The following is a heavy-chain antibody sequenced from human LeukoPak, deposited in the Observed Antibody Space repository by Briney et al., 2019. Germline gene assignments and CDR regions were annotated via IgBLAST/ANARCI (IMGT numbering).Heavy chain of an antibody. CDR1: GYTFTDYY. J-gene: IGHJ1*01. D-gene: IGHD5-24*01. CDR2: INPNSGDT. CDR3: AREDLYNYPLDF. Sequence: ASVKVSCRASGYTFTDYYLHWVRQAPGQGLEWLGWINPNSGDTNLAQKFQGRVTTTRDTSINTAYLELTGLRSDDTAVYHCAREDLYNYPLDFWGQGTLVTVSS. V-gene: IGHV1-2*02.